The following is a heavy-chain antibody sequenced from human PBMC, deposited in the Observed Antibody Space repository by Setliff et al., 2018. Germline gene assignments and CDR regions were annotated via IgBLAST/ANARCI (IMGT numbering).Heavy chain of an antibody. CDR2: VYYSGTA. J-gene: IGHJ4*02. V-gene: IGHV4-59*12. CDR1: GGSFSPYY. CDR3: ARARNVAARLFDS. D-gene: IGHD6-6*01. Sequence: ASETLSLTCTVSGGSFSPYYWSWIRQPPGKGLEWIGYVYYSGTAYYNPSLKSRVTVIVDTSKNKFSLRLSSVTAADTAVYYCARARNVAARLFDSWGQGTLVTVSS.